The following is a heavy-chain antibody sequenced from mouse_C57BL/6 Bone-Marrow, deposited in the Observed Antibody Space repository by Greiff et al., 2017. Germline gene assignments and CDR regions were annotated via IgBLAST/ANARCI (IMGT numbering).Heavy chain of an antibody. CDR2: ISSGSSTI. D-gene: IGHD2-4*01. Sequence: EVKLQESGGGLVKPGGSLKLSCAASGFTFSDYGMHWVRQAPEKGLEWVAYISSGSSTIYYADTVKGRFTISRDNAKNTLFLQMTSLRSEDTAMYYCARRGYDYDGGVRYAMDYWGQGTSVTVSS. J-gene: IGHJ4*01. CDR3: ARRGYDYDGGVRYAMDY. V-gene: IGHV5-17*01. CDR1: GFTFSDYG.